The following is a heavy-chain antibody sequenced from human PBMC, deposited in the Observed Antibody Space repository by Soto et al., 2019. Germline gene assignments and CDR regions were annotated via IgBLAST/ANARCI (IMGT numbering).Heavy chain of an antibody. V-gene: IGHV4-30-2*01. J-gene: IGHJ4*02. Sequence: SETLSLTCTVSGGSISSGGYSWSWIRQPPGKGLEWIGYIYHSGSTYYNPSLKSRVTISVDRSKNQFSLKLSSVTAEDTAVYYCAKARRDGYNWFQFGYWGQGTLVTVSS. D-gene: IGHD5-12*01. CDR3: AKARRDGYNWFQFGY. CDR1: GGSISSGGYS. CDR2: IYHSGST.